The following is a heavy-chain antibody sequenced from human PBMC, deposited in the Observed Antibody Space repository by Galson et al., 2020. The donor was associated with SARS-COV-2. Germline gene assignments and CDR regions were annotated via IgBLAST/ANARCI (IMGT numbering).Heavy chain of an antibody. Sequence: ASVKVSCKASVYTFTSYAMNWVRQAPGQGLEWMGWINTNTGNPTYAQGFTGRFVFSLDTSVSTAYLQISSLKAEDTAVYYCARVFTGAATGVEYFQHWGQGTLVTVSS. J-gene: IGHJ1*01. V-gene: IGHV7-4-1*02. CDR1: VYTFTSYA. CDR3: ARVFTGAATGVEYFQH. CDR2: INTNTGNP. D-gene: IGHD1-26*01.